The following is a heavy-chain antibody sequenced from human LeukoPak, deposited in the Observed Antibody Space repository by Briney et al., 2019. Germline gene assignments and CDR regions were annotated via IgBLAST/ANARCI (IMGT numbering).Heavy chain of an antibody. CDR2: MSPNTGNT. J-gene: IGHJ4*02. V-gene: IGHV1-8*02. CDR1: GYTFTSYG. Sequence: ASVKVSCKASGYTFTSYGISWVRQAPGQGLEWMGWMSPNTGNTGYAQKFQGRVTITRNTSINTAYMELSSLRSDDTAVYYCTRGGGLRLSAYWGQGTLVTVSS. CDR3: TRGGGLRLSAY. D-gene: IGHD3-10*01.